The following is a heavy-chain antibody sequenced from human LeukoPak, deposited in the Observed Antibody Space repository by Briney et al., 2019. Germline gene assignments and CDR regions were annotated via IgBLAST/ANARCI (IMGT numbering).Heavy chain of an antibody. V-gene: IGHV3-74*01. D-gene: IGHD3-10*01. CDR1: GFTFSTCW. CDR3: ARDFLHGGV. Sequence: GGSLRLSCATSGFTFSTCWMHWVRLVPGKGLVWVSRTNTDGTITSYADSVKGRFTISRDNAKNTLYLQMNSLRAEDTAVYYCARDFLHGGVWGQGTLVTVSS. CDR2: TNTDGTIT. J-gene: IGHJ4*02.